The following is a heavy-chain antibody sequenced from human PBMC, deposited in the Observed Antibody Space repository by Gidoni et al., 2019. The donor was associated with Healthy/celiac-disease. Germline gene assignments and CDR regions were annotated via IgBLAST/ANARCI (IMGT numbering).Heavy chain of an antibody. CDR3: ARDGAAAGLPLQH. V-gene: IGHV6-1*01. Sequence: QVQLQQSGPGLVKPSQTLSLNCAISGDSVSSHSAAWNLLRHSPSRGLEWLGRTYYRSKWYNDYAVSVKSRITINPDTSKNQFSLQLNSVTPEDTAVYYCARDGAAAGLPLQHWGQGTLVTVSS. CDR2: TYYRSKWYN. J-gene: IGHJ1*01. D-gene: IGHD6-13*01. CDR1: GDSVSSHSAA.